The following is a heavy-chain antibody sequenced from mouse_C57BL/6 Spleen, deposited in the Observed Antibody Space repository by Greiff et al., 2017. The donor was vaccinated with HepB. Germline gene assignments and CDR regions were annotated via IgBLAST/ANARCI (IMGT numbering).Heavy chain of an antibody. J-gene: IGHJ2*01. V-gene: IGHV1-52*01. CDR3: ARKYYGSSDDYVDY. CDR2: IDPSDSET. CDR1: GYTFTSYW. D-gene: IGHD1-1*01. Sequence: QVQLQQPGAELVRPGSSVKLSCKASGYTFTSYWMHWVKQRPLPGLDWIGNIDPSDSETPYNQKFKDKATLTVVKSSSTAYMQLSSLTAEDSAVYYCARKYYGSSDDYVDYWGQGTTLTVSS.